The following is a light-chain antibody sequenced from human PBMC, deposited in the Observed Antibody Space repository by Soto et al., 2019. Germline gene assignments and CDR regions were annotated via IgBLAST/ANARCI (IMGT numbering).Light chain of an antibody. V-gene: IGLV2-11*01. J-gene: IGLJ1*01. Sequence: QSVLTQPASVSGSPGQSVTLSCTGSSSDVGNYDYVSWYQQHPGMAPKLIIYDVNKRPSGVPDRFSDSKSGNTASLTISGLQADDEADYYCCSYAGSYIQYVFGTGTKVTVL. CDR2: DVN. CDR1: SSDVGNYDY. CDR3: CSYAGSYIQYV.